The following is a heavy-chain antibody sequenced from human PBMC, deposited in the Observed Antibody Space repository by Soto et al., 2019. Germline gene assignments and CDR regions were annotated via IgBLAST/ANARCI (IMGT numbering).Heavy chain of an antibody. J-gene: IGHJ4*02. D-gene: IGHD3-10*01. CDR1: GDTFTSYF. CDR2: ISDYNGNA. CDR3: ARDPGSYYYYFDY. Sequence: QVQLVQSGAEVKKPGASVKVSCKASGDTFTSYFISWVRQAPGQGLEWMGRISDYNGNADYAQKLQGRVTMTTDTTTTTAYMELRSLRSDATAVYYWARDPGSYYYYFDYWGQGTLVTVSS. V-gene: IGHV1-18*01.